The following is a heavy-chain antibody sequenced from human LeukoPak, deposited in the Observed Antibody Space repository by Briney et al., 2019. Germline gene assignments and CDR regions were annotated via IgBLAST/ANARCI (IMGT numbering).Heavy chain of an antibody. Sequence: ASVKVSCKASGYTFTSYYMHWVRQAPRQGLEWMGIINPSGGSTSYAQKFQGRVTMTRDTSTSTVYMELSSLRSEDTAVYYCAARGYSYGYEFDYWGQGTLVTVSS. J-gene: IGHJ4*02. CDR2: INPSGGST. CDR1: GYTFTSYY. CDR3: AARGYSYGYEFDY. D-gene: IGHD5-18*01. V-gene: IGHV1-46*01.